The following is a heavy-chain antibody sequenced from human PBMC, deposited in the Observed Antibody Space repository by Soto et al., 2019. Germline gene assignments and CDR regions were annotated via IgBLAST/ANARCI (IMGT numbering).Heavy chain of an antibody. J-gene: IGHJ6*02. V-gene: IGHV1-18*04. D-gene: IGHD3-3*02. CDR2: ISAYNGNT. CDR1: GYTFTSYG. CDR3: ARGASADSTFYYYYGTDV. Sequence: AAVKVSCKASGYTFTSYGISWVRQAPGQGLEWMGWISAYNGNTNYAQKLQGRVTMTTDTSTSTAYMELRSLRSDDTAVYYCARGASADSTFYYYYGTDVWGQRPTVTVSS.